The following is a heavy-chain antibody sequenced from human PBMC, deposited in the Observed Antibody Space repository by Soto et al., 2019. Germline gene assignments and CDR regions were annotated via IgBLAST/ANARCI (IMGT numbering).Heavy chain of an antibody. CDR2: IFSRGST. Sequence: SETLSLTCTVSGGSISIIGSFWGWFRQPPGKALEWLGNIFSRGSTYYNPSLKSRVTISIDTSKNQFSLRLSSMTAADTAVYFCAAGCTYGCFDPWGQGTQVTVSS. V-gene: IGHV4-39*01. CDR1: GGSISIIGSF. CDR3: AAGCTYGCFDP. D-gene: IGHD5-18*01. J-gene: IGHJ5*02.